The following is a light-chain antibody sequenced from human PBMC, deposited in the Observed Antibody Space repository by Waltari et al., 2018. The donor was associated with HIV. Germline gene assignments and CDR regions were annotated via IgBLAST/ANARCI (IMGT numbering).Light chain of an antibody. CDR3: VRSLAGARPVV. J-gene: IGLJ2*01. CDR2: DTF. CDR1: SGPVTSGHH. V-gene: IGLV7-46*01. Sequence: QAVVTQEPSLTVSPGGTVTLTCGSSSGPVTSGHHPYWFQQKSGQAPRTLIYDTFNKHAGTPARVSGSLLGGKAALTLSGAQPEDEAEYFCVRSLAGARPVVFGGGTNLTVL.